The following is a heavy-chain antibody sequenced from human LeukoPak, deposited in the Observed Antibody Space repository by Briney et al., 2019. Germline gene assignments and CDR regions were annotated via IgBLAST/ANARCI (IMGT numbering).Heavy chain of an antibody. Sequence: SETLSLTCTVSGGSISSSSYCWGWIRQPPGKGLEWIGNIYYSGSTYYNPSLKSRVTISVDTSKNQFSLKLSSVTAADTAVYYCARPSTGSGWYVPWFDPWGQGTLVTVSS. CDR3: ARPSTGSGWYVPWFDP. CDR1: GGSISSSSYC. CDR2: IYYSGST. J-gene: IGHJ5*02. V-gene: IGHV4-39*01. D-gene: IGHD6-19*01.